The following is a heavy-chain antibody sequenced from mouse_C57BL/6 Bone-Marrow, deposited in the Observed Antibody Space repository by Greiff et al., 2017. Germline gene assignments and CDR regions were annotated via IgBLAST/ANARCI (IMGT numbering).Heavy chain of an antibody. CDR2: IYPSDSET. Sequence: QVQLQQPGAELVRPGSSVKLSCKASGYTFTSYWMDWVKQRPGQGLEWIGNIYPSDSETHYNQKFKDKATLTVDTSSSTAYMQLSSLTSEDSAVYYCARERMVRAWFAYWGQGTLVTVSA. CDR1: GYTFTSYW. D-gene: IGHD2-3*01. V-gene: IGHV1-61*01. J-gene: IGHJ3*01. CDR3: ARERMVRAWFAY.